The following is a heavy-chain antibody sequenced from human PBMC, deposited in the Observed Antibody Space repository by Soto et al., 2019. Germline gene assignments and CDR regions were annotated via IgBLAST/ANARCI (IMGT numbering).Heavy chain of an antibody. Sequence: QVQLVQSGAEVKKPGASVKVSCKASGYTFTNFGISWVRQAPGQGLEWMRWISAYNGNTNYAQNFQGRVTRTTDTYTSAAYMELRGLRSDDTAVYYCARGGTPIDSWGQGTLVTVSS. CDR3: ARGGTPIDS. CDR1: GYTFTNFG. J-gene: IGHJ4*02. D-gene: IGHD3-16*01. CDR2: ISAYNGNT. V-gene: IGHV1-18*01.